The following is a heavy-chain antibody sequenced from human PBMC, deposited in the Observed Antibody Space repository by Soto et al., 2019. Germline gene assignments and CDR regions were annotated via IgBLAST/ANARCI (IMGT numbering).Heavy chain of an antibody. Sequence: GGSLRLSCAASGFTFSSYSMNWVRQAPGKGLEWVSSISGSGNYTHYADFLRGRFTISRDDAKTSLYLQMNSLRAEDTAVYYCAREGINNYNEYYFDSWGQGTVVTVSS. CDR3: AREGINNYNEYYFDS. CDR2: ISGSGNYT. J-gene: IGHJ4*02. CDR1: GFTFSSYS. D-gene: IGHD4-4*01. V-gene: IGHV3-21*01.